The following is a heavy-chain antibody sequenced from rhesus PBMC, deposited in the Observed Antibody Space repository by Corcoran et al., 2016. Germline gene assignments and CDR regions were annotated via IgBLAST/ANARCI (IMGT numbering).Heavy chain of an antibody. J-gene: IGHJ4*01. V-gene: IGHV3S5*01. CDR3: RGGNWEVDY. D-gene: IGHD6-25*01. CDR1: GFTFRSYG. Sequence: EVQLVETGGGLVQPGGSLKLSCVASGFTFRSYGMSWFRQGQGKGLDWVSVINSDGGSTYYAESVKGRFTISRDKSKNALSLQMNSLRPEDTAVYYCRGGNWEVDYWGQGVLVTVSS. CDR2: INSDGGST.